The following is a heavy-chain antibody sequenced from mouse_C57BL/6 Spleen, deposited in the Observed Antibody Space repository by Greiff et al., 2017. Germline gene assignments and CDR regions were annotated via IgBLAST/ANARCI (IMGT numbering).Heavy chain of an antibody. J-gene: IGHJ2*01. Sequence: EVQLQQSGPELVKPGASVKISCKASGYTFTDYYMNWVKQSHGKSLEWIGDINPNNGGTSYNQKFKGKATLTVDKSSSTAYMELRSLTSEDSAVYCCARTACDYWGQGTTVTVSA. CDR2: INPNNGGT. V-gene: IGHV1-26*01. CDR1: GYTFTDYY. CDR3: ARTACDY.